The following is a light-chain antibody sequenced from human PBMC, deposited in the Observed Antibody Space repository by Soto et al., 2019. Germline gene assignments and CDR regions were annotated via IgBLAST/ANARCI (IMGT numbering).Light chain of an antibody. V-gene: IGKV3-20*01. CDR1: QSVSNRY. CDR2: GAS. CDR3: QRYGSSPLT. Sequence: ESVLTQSPGTLSLSPGERATLSCRASQSVSNRYLAWYQQKPGQAPRPLIYGASSRATGIPDRFSGSGSGTDLTLTISRLEPEDFAVYCCQRYGSSPLTFGGGKKVEIK. J-gene: IGKJ4*01.